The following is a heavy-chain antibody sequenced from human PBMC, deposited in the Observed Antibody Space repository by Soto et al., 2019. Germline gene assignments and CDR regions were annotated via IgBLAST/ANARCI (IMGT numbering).Heavy chain of an antibody. CDR2: INPSGGST. V-gene: IGHV1-46*01. CDR3: ARAIPGFGMHGSSWYVGSWFDP. D-gene: IGHD6-13*01. J-gene: IGHJ5*02. Sequence: GASVKVSCKASGYTFTSYYMHWVRQAPGQGLEWMGIINPSGGSTSYAQKFQGRVTMTRDTSTSTVYMELSSLRSEDTAVYYCARAIPGFGMHGSSWYVGSWFDPWGQGTLVTVSS. CDR1: GYTFTSYY.